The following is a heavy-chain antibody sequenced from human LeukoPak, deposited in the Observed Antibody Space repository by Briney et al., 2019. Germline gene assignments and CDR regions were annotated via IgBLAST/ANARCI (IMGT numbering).Heavy chain of an antibody. D-gene: IGHD2/OR15-2a*01. CDR1: GFTFINYA. V-gene: IGHV3-23*01. Sequence: GGSLRLSCVPSGFTFINYAMTWVRQAPGKGLEWVSTINISGGSTFYADSVKGRFTISRDNSKNTLYLQMNSLRAEDTAVYYCAKGESKDYLNYFDYLNYFDHWGQGALVTVSS. CDR2: INISGGST. J-gene: IGHJ4*02. CDR3: AKGESKDYLNYFDYLNYFDH.